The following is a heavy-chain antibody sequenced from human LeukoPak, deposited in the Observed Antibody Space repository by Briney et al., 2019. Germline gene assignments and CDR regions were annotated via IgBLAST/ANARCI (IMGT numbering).Heavy chain of an antibody. J-gene: IGHJ4*02. CDR3: ASPSSSSLIADY. V-gene: IGHV3-66*03. CDR1: GFTVSSNY. CDR2: IYSSGTT. D-gene: IGHD6-6*01. Sequence: PGGSLRLSCAASGFTVSSNYMSWVRQAPGKGLEWVSVIYSSGTTYYADSVKGRFTISRDNSKNTLYLQMNSLRAEDTAVYYCASPSSSSLIADYWGQGTLVTVSS.